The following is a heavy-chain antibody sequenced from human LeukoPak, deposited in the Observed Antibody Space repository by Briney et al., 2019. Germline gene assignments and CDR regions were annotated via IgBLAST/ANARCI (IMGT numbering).Heavy chain of an antibody. CDR2: IYPGDSDI. V-gene: IGHV5-51*01. D-gene: IGHD2-15*01. J-gene: IGHJ5*02. CDR1: GYRFSSYW. Sequence: GESLQISCKDSGYRFSSYWIAWVRQMPGKGLEYIGIIYPGDSDIRHSPSFQGQVAISADKSISTAYLQWSSLKASDTAMYYCARQEYCSGGSCYTWFDPWGQGTLVTVSS. CDR3: ARQEYCSGGSCYTWFDP.